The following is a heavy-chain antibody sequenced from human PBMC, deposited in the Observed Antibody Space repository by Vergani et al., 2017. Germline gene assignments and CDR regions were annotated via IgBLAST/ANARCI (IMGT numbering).Heavy chain of an antibody. V-gene: IGHV3-15*07. CDR3: VAGMPQPLAQIDF. D-gene: IGHD6-13*01. CDR2: IRDDGKT. J-gene: IGHJ4*02. Sequence: EVQLVESGGGLVKPGESLRLSCEASGFVFSSAWMSWVRQIPGKGLELVGLIRDDGKTGYPASGKGRFTISRDDSKNMVFLQMSSLETDDTGVYHCVAGMPQPLAQIDFWGQGARVTVSS. CDR1: GFVFSSAW.